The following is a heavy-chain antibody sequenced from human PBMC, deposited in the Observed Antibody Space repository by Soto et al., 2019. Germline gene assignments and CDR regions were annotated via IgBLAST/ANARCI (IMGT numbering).Heavy chain of an antibody. Sequence: QVQLQESGPGLVKPSETLSLTCTVSGDSISNYYWTWIRQPPGKGLEWIGYIHYSGTTNYNPSLKSRVPISVDTSKNQFSLKLSSVTAADTAVYYCARQLITWGQGILVTVSS. V-gene: IGHV4-59*08. CDR1: GDSISNYY. CDR3: ARQLIT. CDR2: IHYSGTT. J-gene: IGHJ4*02.